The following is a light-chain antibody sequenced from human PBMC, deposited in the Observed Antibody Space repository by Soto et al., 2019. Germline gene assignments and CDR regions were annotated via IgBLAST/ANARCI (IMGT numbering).Light chain of an antibody. CDR1: SSDVGGYNY. V-gene: IGLV2-14*01. Sequence: QSVLTQPASVSGSPGQSITISCTGTSSDVGGYNYVSWYQQHPGKAPKLMIYDVSNRPSGVSNRFSGSKSGNTASLTISGLQAEDEADYYCNSYISISTLVVFGGGTKLTVL. J-gene: IGLJ2*01. CDR2: DVS. CDR3: NSYISISTLVV.